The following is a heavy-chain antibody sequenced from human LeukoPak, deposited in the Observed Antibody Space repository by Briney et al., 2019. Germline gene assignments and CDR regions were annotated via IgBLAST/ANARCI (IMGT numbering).Heavy chain of an antibody. D-gene: IGHD1-20*01. J-gene: IGHJ6*02. CDR3: ARDFPQITGTDYYYYGVDV. CDR1: GFTFSSYE. Sequence: GGSLRLSCAASGFTFSSYEMNWVRQAPGKGLEWVSYISSSGSTIYYADSVKGRFTISRDNAKNSLYLQMNSLRAEDTAVYYCARDFPQITGTDYYYYGVDVWGQGTTVTVSS. CDR2: ISSSGSTI. V-gene: IGHV3-48*03.